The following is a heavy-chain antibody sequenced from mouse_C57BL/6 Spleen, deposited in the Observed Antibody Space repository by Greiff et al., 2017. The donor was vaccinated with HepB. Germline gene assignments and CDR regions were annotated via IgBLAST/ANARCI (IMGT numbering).Heavy chain of an antibody. Sequence: QVQLQQSGAELVKPGASVKISCKASGYAFSSYWMNWVKQRPGKGLEWIGQIYPGDGDTNYNGKFKGKATLTADKSSSTAYMQLSSLTSEDSAVYFCARREYDYEGGWFAYWGQGTLVTVSA. CDR3: ARREYDYEGGWFAY. CDR2: IYPGDGDT. CDR1: GYAFSSYW. D-gene: IGHD2-4*01. J-gene: IGHJ3*01. V-gene: IGHV1-80*01.